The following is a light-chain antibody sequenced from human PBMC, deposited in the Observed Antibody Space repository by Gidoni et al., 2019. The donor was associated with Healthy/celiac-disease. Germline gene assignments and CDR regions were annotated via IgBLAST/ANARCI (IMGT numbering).Light chain of an antibody. J-gene: IGLJ3*02. Sequence: QSVLTQPPSASGTTGQRVTISCSGSSSNIGSNTVNWSQQLPGTAPKLLIYSNNQRPSGVPDRFSGSKSGTSASLAISGLQYEDEADYYCAAWDDSLNGWVFGGGTKLTVL. V-gene: IGLV1-44*01. CDR3: AAWDDSLNGWV. CDR1: SSNIGSNT. CDR2: SNN.